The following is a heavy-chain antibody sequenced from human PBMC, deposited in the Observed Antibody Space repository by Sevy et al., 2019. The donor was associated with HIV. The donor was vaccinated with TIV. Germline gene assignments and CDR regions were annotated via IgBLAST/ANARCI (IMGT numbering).Heavy chain of an antibody. J-gene: IGHJ5*02. CDR2: IKQDGSEK. CDR3: ARRRGVVVPAAMDWFDP. CDR1: GFTFSSYW. Sequence: GGSLRLSCAASGFTFSSYWMSWVRQAPGKGLEWVANIKQDGSEKYYVDSVKGRFTISRDNDKNSLYLQMNSLRAEDTAVYYCARRRGVVVPAAMDWFDPWGQGTLVTVSS. V-gene: IGHV3-7*03. D-gene: IGHD2-2*01.